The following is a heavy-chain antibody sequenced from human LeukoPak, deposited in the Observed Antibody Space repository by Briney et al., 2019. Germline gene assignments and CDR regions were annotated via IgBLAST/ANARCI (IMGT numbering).Heavy chain of an antibody. CDR3: ARPGIGGAFDI. Sequence: TETLSLTCAVSGDSISSPNWWSWVRQPPGKGLEWIGEIYHSGSTNYNPSLKSRVTISVDRSMNQFSLKPTSVTAADTAIYYCARPGIGGAFDIWGQGTMVTVSS. CDR2: IYHSGST. J-gene: IGHJ3*02. CDR1: GDSISSPNW. V-gene: IGHV4-4*02. D-gene: IGHD3-3*01.